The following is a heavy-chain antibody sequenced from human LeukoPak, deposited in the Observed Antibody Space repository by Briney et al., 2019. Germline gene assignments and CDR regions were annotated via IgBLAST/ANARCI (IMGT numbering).Heavy chain of an antibody. CDR3: ARDTPIIAVAGPGDY. D-gene: IGHD6-19*01. Sequence: GGSLRLSCAASGFTFSSYAMSRVRQAPGKGLEWVSAISGSGGSTYYADSVKGRFTISRDNSKNTLYLQMNSLRADDTAVYYCARDTPIIAVAGPGDYWGQGTLVTVSS. J-gene: IGHJ4*02. V-gene: IGHV3-23*01. CDR2: ISGSGGST. CDR1: GFTFSSYA.